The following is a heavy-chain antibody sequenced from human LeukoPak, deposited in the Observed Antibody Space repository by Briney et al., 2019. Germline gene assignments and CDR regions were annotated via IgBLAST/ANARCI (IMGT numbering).Heavy chain of an antibody. CDR1: GGSINNYY. CDR2: IYYSGST. D-gene: IGHD3-10*01. CDR3: ARFGPMVRGVIRSRYSMDV. Sequence: PSETLSLTCTVSGGSINNYYWTWIRQPPGKGLEWIGYIYYSGSTNYNPSLKSRVTISVDTSKNQFSLKLSSVTAADTAVYYCARFGPMVRGVIRSRYSMDVWGKGTTVTVSS. J-gene: IGHJ6*03. V-gene: IGHV4-59*12.